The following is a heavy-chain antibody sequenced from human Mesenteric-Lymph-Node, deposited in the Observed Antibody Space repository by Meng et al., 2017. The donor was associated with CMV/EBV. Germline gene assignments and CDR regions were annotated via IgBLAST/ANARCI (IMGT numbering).Heavy chain of an antibody. CDR2: IYYSGST. V-gene: IGHV4-39*07. CDR1: GGSISSSSYY. D-gene: IGHD2-2*01. Sequence: GSLRLSCTVSGGSISSSSYYWGWIRQPPGKGLEWIGSIYYSGSTYYNPSLKSRVTISVDTSKNQFSLKLSSVTAADTAVYYCARDPGYCSSTSCSYGGWFDPWGQGTLVTVSS. J-gene: IGHJ5*02. CDR3: ARDPGYCSSTSCSYGGWFDP.